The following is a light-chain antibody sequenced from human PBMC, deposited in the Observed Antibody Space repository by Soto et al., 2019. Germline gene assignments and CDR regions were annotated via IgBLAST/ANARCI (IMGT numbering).Light chain of an antibody. Sequence: EIVMTQSPATLSVSPGERATLSCRASQSVSGNLAWYQQKPGQAPRLLIYAASTRATGIPARFSGSGSGTEFTLTICRLQAEDFAVYYCQQYNNWPPITFGPGTKVDIK. CDR3: QQYNNWPPIT. V-gene: IGKV3-15*01. J-gene: IGKJ3*01. CDR2: AAS. CDR1: QSVSGN.